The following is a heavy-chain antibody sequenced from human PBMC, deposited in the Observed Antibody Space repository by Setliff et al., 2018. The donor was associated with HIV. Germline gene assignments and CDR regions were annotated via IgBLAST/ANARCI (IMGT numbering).Heavy chain of an antibody. V-gene: IGHV4-34*01. CDR2: INHSGST. Sequence: SETLSLTCAVYGGSFSGYFWNWIRQPPGKGLEWIGAINHSGSTNYNPSLKSRVTISVDTSKNQFSLKLSSVTAADTAVYYCTRDITAGFFLERASEYWGQGTLVTVSS. CDR1: GGSFSGYF. CDR3: TRDITAGFFLERASEY. J-gene: IGHJ4*02. D-gene: IGHD3-3*01.